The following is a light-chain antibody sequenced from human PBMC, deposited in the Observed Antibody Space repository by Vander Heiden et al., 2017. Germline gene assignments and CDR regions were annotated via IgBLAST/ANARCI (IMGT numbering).Light chain of an antibody. CDR3: ISYAGSNNLV. CDR1: SSDVGGSKY. Sequence: QSALTQPPSASGSPGQSVTVSCTGTSSDVGGSKYVSWYQQHPGKAPKLMIYEVTKRPSGVPDRFSGSKSGNTASLTVSGLQAEDEADYYCISYAGSNNLVFGGGTKLTVL. CDR2: EVT. V-gene: IGLV2-8*01. J-gene: IGLJ2*01.